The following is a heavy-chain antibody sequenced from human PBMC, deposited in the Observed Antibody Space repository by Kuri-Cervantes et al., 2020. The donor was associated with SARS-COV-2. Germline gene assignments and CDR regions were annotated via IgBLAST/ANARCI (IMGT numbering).Heavy chain of an antibody. CDR1: GYTFTSYY. V-gene: IGHV1-2*02. CDR2: IDPNSGGT. CDR3: ARFPPHSTDDP. D-gene: IGHD2/OR15-2a*01. Sequence: ASVKVSCKASGYTFTSYYMHWVRQAPGQGLEWMGWIDPNSGGTNYAQKFQGRVTMTRDTSISTAYMELNRLRSDDTAVYYCARFPPHSTDDPWGQGTLVTVSS. J-gene: IGHJ5*02.